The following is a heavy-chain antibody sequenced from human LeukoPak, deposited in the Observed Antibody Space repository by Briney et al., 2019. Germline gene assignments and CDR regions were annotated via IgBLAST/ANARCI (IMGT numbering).Heavy chain of an antibody. CDR2: ISSSSSYI. D-gene: IGHD3-10*01. V-gene: IGHV3-21*01. Sequence: GGSLRLSCAASGFTFSSYSMNWVRQAPAKGLEWVSSISSSSSYIFYADSVKGRFTISRDNAKNSLFLQMISLRAEDTAVYYCASGITTRDLDYWGQGTLVTVSS. J-gene: IGHJ4*02. CDR1: GFTFSSYS. CDR3: ASGITTRDLDY.